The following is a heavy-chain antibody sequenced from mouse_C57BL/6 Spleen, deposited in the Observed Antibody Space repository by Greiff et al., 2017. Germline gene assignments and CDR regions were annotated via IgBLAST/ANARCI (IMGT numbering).Heavy chain of an antibody. CDR2: IDPSDSET. D-gene: IGHD2-4*01. J-gene: IGHJ3*01. CDR1: GYTFTSYW. CDR3: ARDYDGLFAY. Sequence: QVQLKQPGAELVRPGSSVKLSCKASGYTFTSYWMHWVKQRPIQGLEWIGNIDPSDSETHYNQKFKDKATLTVDKSSSTAYMQLSSLTSEDSAVYYCARDYDGLFAYWGQGTLVTVSA. V-gene: IGHV1-52*01.